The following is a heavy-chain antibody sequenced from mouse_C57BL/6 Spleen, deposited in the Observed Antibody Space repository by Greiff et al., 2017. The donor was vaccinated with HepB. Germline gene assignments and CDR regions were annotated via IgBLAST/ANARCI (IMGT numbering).Heavy chain of an antibody. CDR1: GFTFSDYG. CDR2: ISRGSSTI. J-gene: IGHJ1*03. CDR3: ARGIYHYGSSYLNFEV. V-gene: IGHV5-17*01. Sequence: EVQLVESGGGLVKPGGSLKLSCAASGFTFSDYGMHWVRQAPEKGLEWVAYISRGSSTIYYADTVKGRFTISRDNAKNTLFLQMPSLRSEDTAMYYCARGIYHYGSSYLNFEVWGTGTTVTVSS. D-gene: IGHD1-1*01.